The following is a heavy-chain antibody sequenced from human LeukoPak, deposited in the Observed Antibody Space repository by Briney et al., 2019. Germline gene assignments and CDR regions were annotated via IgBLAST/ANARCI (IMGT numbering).Heavy chain of an antibody. CDR1: GFTFSSYR. CDR3: ARGGPFGNWFDP. V-gene: IGHV3-74*01. Sequence: GGALRLPCAASGFTFSSYRMHWGPQAPGKGLLWGSRINTDGSTTDYADSVKGRFTISRDNAKNTLDLQMNSLRAEDTAVYYCARGGPFGNWFDPWGQGTLVTVSS. J-gene: IGHJ5*02. CDR2: INTDGSTT. D-gene: IGHD3-10*01.